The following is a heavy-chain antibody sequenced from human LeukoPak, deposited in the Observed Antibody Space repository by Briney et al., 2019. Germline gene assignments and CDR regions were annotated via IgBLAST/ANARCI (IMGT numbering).Heavy chain of an antibody. V-gene: IGHV3-30*02. CDR2: IRYDGSNE. Sequence: GGSLRLSCVASGFNLGCCGMHWVRQAPGKGLEWVAFIRYDGSNEYYADSVKGRFTISRDNSKNTLYLQMNSLRVEDTAVYYCAKGTPTCCDWGQGTMVTVSS. D-gene: IGHD2-21*01. J-gene: IGHJ3*01. CDR1: GFNLGCCG. CDR3: AKGTPTCCD.